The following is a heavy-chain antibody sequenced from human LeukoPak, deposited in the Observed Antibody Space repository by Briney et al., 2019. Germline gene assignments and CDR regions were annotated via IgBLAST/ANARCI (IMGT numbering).Heavy chain of an antibody. CDR3: ARDLSGATVPFGMDV. Sequence: ASVKVSCKASGGTFSSYAISWVRRAPGQGLEWMGRIIPILGIANYAQKFQGRVTITADKSTSTAYMELSSLRSEDTAVYYCARDLSGATVPFGMDVWGQGTTVTVSS. CDR2: IIPILGIA. V-gene: IGHV1-69*04. J-gene: IGHJ6*02. D-gene: IGHD4-4*01. CDR1: GGTFSSYA.